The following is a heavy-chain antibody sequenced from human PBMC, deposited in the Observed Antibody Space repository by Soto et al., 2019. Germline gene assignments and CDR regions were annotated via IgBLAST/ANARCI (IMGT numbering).Heavy chain of an antibody. CDR1: GYTFTSYG. D-gene: IGHD3-3*01. CDR3: ARTYWSGWGRRLFDS. CDR2: ISAYNGNT. Sequence: ASVKVSCKASGYTFTSYGISWVRQAPGQGLEWMGWISAYNGNTNYAQKLQGRVTMTTDTSTSTAYMELRSSVTAADTAVYYCARTYWSGWGRRLFDSWGQGTLVTVSS. J-gene: IGHJ4*02. V-gene: IGHV1-18*01.